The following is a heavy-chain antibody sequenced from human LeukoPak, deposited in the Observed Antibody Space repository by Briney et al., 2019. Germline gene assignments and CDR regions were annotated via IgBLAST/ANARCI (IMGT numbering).Heavy chain of an antibody. J-gene: IGHJ5*02. Sequence: SETLSLTCTVSGGSISNYYWSWIRQSPGKGLEWIGDIYYSGSTKYNSSLKCRVTISVDTSNNHFSLNLSSVTAADTAVYYCARHRGNTWFDPWGQGTLVTVSS. CDR1: GGSISNYY. V-gene: IGHV4-59*08. CDR3: ARHRGNTWFDP. CDR2: IYYSGST.